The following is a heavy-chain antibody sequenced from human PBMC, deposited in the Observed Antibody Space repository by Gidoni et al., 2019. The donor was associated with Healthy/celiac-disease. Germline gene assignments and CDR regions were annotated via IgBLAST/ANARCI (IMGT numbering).Heavy chain of an antibody. D-gene: IGHD2-15*01. CDR1: GGTFSSYA. CDR3: ASNPVVAPEKYYFDY. J-gene: IGHJ4*02. Sequence: QVQLVQSGAEVKNPGSSVKVSCKASGGTFSSYAISWVRQAPGQGLEWMGGISPIFGTANYAQKFQGRVTITADESTSTAYMELSSLRSEDTAVYYCASNPVVAPEKYYFDYWGQGTLVTVSS. V-gene: IGHV1-69*01. CDR2: ISPIFGTA.